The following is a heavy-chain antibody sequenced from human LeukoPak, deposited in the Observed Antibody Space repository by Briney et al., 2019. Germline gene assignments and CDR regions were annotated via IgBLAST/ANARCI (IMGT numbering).Heavy chain of an antibody. J-gene: IGHJ3*02. V-gene: IGHV3-48*03. Sequence: GGSLRLSCAASGFTFSSYEMNWVRQAPGKGLEWVSYISSSGSTIYYADSVKGRFTISRDNAKNSLYLQMNSLRAEDTAVYYCAKPARTNAFDIWGQGTMVTVSS. CDR2: ISSSGSTI. D-gene: IGHD1-14*01. CDR1: GFTFSSYE. CDR3: AKPARTNAFDI.